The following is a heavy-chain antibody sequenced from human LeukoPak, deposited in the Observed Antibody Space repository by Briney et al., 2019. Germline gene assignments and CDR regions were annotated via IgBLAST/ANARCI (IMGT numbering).Heavy chain of an antibody. CDR2: IIPIFGTA. V-gene: IGHV1-69*06. D-gene: IGHD6-13*01. J-gene: IGHJ4*02. CDR1: GGTFSSYA. CDR3: ARSLYSSSWYY. Sequence: GASVKVSCKASGGTFSSYAISWVRRAPGQGLEWMGGIIPIFGTANYAQKFQGRVTITADKSTSTAYMELSRLRSDDTAVYYCARSLYSSSWYYWGQGTLVTVSS.